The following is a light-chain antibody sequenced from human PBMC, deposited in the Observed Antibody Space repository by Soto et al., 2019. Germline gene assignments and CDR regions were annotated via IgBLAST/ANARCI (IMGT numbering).Light chain of an antibody. Sequence: QSVLTRPPSASGTPGQRVTISCSGSSSNIGSNTVNWYQQLPGTAPKLLIYSNNQRPSGVPDRFSGSKSGTSASLAISGLQSEDEADYYCAAWDDSLNAWVFGGGTQLTVL. CDR1: SSNIGSNT. J-gene: IGLJ3*02. CDR2: SNN. CDR3: AAWDDSLNAWV. V-gene: IGLV1-44*01.